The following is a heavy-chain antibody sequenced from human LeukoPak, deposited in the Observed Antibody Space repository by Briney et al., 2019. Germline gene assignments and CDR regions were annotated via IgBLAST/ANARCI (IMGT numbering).Heavy chain of an antibody. CDR3: AKLAAAGFDY. CDR1: GFTFSRSW. J-gene: IGHJ4*02. CDR2: IRYDGSNK. Sequence: PGGSLRLSCSASGFTFSRSWMHWVRQAPGKGLEWVAFIRYDGSNKYYADSVKGRFTISRDNSKNTLYLQMNSLRAEDTAVYYCAKLAAAGFDYWGQGTLVTVSS. V-gene: IGHV3-30*02. D-gene: IGHD6-13*01.